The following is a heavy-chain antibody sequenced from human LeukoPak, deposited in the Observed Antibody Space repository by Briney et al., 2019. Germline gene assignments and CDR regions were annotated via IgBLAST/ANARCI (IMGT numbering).Heavy chain of an antibody. J-gene: IGHJ3*02. V-gene: IGHV4-59*01. CDR2: IYYSGST. Sequence: PSETLSLTCTVSGGSISSYYWSWIRQPPGKGLEWIGYIYYSGSTNYNPSLKSRVTISVDTSKNQFSLKLSSVTAADTAVYYCARAATTLPPSIWGQGTMVTVSS. CDR1: GGSISSYY. CDR3: ARAATTLPPSI. D-gene: IGHD4-11*01.